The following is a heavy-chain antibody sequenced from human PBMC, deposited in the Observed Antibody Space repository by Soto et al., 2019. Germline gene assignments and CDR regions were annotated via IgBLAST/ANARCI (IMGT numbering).Heavy chain of an antibody. J-gene: IGHJ6*02. CDR2: ISSDSSPK. Sequence: HPGGSLRLSCAASGFTFSSYTMNWVRQAPGKGLEWVSYISSDSSPKYYADSVKGRFTISRDNAKNSLYLQMNSLRDEDTAVYYCAREGVVPAAPSDYYYYGMDVWGQGTTVTVSS. CDR1: GFTFSSYT. CDR3: AREGVVPAAPSDYYYYGMDV. V-gene: IGHV3-48*02. D-gene: IGHD2-2*01.